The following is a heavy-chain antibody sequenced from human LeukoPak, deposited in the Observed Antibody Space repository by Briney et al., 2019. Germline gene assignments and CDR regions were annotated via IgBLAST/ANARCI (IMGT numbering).Heavy chain of an antibody. CDR1: GDSISSYY. V-gene: IGHV4-59*12. CDR2: IYYSGST. CDR3: AGELYNWNRSYYFDY. Sequence: PSETLSLTCTVSGDSISSYYWSWIRQPPGKGLEWIGYIYYSGSTNYNPSLKSRVTMSVDTSKNQFSLKLSSVTAADTAVYYCAGELYNWNRSYYFDYWGQGTLVTVSS. D-gene: IGHD1-20*01. J-gene: IGHJ4*02.